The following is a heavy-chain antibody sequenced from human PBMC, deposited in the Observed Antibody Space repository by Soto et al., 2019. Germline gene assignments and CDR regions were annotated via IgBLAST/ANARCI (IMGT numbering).Heavy chain of an antibody. V-gene: IGHV1-18*01. CDR2: ISAYNGNT. J-gene: IGHJ4*02. CDR1: GYTFTSYA. CDR3: AYYLTHVDTAVVYFDY. Sequence: QVPLVQSGAEVKKPGASVQVSCNAPGYTFTSYAIIWVRQAPGQGLEWMGWISAYNGNTNYAQKPQGTITMTTDTYTITTWMEMRSLGSDEKALAYCAYYLTHVDTAVVYFDYWGQGTLVTVSS. D-gene: IGHD5-18*01.